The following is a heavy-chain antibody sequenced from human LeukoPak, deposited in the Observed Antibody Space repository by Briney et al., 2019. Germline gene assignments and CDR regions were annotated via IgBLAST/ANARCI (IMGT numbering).Heavy chain of an antibody. V-gene: IGHV1-8*03. Sequence: ASVKVSCKASGYTFTSYDINWVRQATGQGLEWMGWMNPNSGNTGYAQKFQGRVTITRNTSISTAYMELNSLRAEDTAVYYCARGPPTTYFDWEFDYWGQGTLVTVSS. CDR3: ARGPPTTYFDWEFDY. CDR1: GYTFTSYD. D-gene: IGHD3-9*01. J-gene: IGHJ4*02. CDR2: MNPNSGNT.